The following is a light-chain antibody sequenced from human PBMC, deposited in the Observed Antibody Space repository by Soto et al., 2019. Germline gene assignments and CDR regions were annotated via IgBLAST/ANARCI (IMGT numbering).Light chain of an antibody. Sequence: QSALTQPASVSGSPGQSITISCTGTSSDVGGYNYVSWYQQHPGKAPKLMIYDVSNQPSGVSNRFSGSKSGNTASLTISGLQAEDEADYYCSSYTSSSNPRVFGGGTKVTVL. CDR2: DVS. J-gene: IGLJ2*01. V-gene: IGLV2-14*01. CDR1: SSDVGGYNY. CDR3: SSYTSSSNPRV.